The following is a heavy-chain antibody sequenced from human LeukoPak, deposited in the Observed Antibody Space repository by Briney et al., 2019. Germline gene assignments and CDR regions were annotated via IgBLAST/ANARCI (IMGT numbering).Heavy chain of an antibody. CDR3: ASAIVVAAKMTTNVDY. D-gene: IGHD2-15*01. V-gene: IGHV3-21*01. J-gene: IGHJ4*02. CDR1: GLTFSSYS. CDR2: ILSSSSYI. Sequence: PGGSLRLSCAPSGLTFSSYSMSRVRQAPGKGLEWVSSILSSSSYIYYADSVKGRFTISRDNAKNSLYLQMNSLRAEDTAVYYSASAIVVAAKMTTNVDYWGQGTLVTVSS.